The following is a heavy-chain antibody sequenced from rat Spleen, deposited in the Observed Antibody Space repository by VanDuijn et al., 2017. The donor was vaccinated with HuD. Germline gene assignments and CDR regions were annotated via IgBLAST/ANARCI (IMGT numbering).Heavy chain of an antibody. CDR1: GFIFRNYD. CDR3: TRENWKPDY. Sequence: EVQLVESGGGLVQSGGSLKLSCAASGFIFRNYDMAWVRQAPTKGLEWIASITHNDGNTYYPDSVKGRFTISRDNAKSTLYLEMNSLRSEDTATYFCTRENWKPDYWGQGVMVTVSS. J-gene: IGHJ2*01. D-gene: IGHD4-2*01. V-gene: IGHV5-20*01. CDR2: ITHNDGNT.